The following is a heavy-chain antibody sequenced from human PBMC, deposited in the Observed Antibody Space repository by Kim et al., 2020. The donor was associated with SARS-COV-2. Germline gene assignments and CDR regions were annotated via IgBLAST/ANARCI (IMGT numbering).Heavy chain of an antibody. CDR2: INHSGST. J-gene: IGHJ4*02. D-gene: IGHD3-22*01. Sequence: SETLSLTCAVYGGSFSGYYWSWIRQPPGKGLEWIGEINHSGSTNYNPSLKSRVTISVDTSKNQFSLKLSSVTAADTAVYYCARRTPELYYYDSSGYYPYWGQGTLVTVSS. V-gene: IGHV4-34*01. CDR1: GGSFSGYY. CDR3: ARRTPELYYYDSSGYYPY.